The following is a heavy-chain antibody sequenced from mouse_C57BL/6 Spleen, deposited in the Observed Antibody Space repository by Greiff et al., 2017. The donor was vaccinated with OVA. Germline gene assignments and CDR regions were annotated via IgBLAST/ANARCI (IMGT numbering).Heavy chain of an antibody. D-gene: IGHD1-1*01. CDR2: ISSGSSTN. Sequence: DVHLVESGGGLVKPGGSLKLSCAASGFTFSNYGMHWVRQAPEEGLEWVAYISSGSSTNYYADTLKGRFTISKDNANNALFLQMSSLRAEDTAMYYCGRDCYEWCFDVWGTGTTVTVSS. CDR1: GFTFSNYG. J-gene: IGHJ1*03. CDR3: GRDCYEWCFDV. V-gene: IGHV5-17*01.